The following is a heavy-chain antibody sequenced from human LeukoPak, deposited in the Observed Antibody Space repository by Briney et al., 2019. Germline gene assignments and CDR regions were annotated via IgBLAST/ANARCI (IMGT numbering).Heavy chain of an antibody. D-gene: IGHD5-18*01. CDR1: GYTLTELS. J-gene: IGHJ4*02. CDR2: FDPEDGET. V-gene: IGHV1-24*01. Sequence: ASVKVSCKVSGYTLTELSMHWVRQAPGKGLEWMGGFDPEDGETIYAQKFQGRVTMTEDTSTDTAYTELCSLRSEDTAVYYCATGGYSYGDAPFDYWGQGTLVTVSS. CDR3: ATGGYSYGDAPFDY.